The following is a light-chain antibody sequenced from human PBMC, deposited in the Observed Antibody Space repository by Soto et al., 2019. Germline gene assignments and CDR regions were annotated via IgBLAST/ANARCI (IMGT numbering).Light chain of an antibody. CDR1: QSVSNY. CDR2: DSS. CDR3: QQRRVWPLT. J-gene: IGKJ4*01. Sequence: VLTQSPAILSLSPGERATLSCRASQSVSNYLAWYQQTPGQAPRLLIYDSSNRATGIPARFSASGSGTDFNLAISSLEPEDFAVYYCQQRRVWPLTFGGGTKVEIK. V-gene: IGKV3-11*01.